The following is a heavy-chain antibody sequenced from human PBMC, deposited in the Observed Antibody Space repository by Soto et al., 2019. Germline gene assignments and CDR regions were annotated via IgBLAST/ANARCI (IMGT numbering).Heavy chain of an antibody. CDR3: AREYSSFEY. J-gene: IGHJ4*02. Sequence: QVQLQESGPGLVKPSETLSLTCTVSGGSISTYYWSWIRQPPGKGLEWIGYIHYSGGTSYNPPLNSRVTISVDTSKNQFSLKLSSVTAADTAVYYCAREYSSFEYWGQGILVSVSS. V-gene: IGHV4-59*01. CDR1: GGSISTYY. D-gene: IGHD6-19*01. CDR2: IHYSGGT.